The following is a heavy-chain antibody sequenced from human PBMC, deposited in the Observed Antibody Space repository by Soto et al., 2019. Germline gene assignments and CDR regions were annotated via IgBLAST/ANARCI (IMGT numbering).Heavy chain of an antibody. CDR2: IYYRGST. J-gene: IGHJ1*01. Sequence: QLQLQESGPGLVKPSETLSLTCTVSGGSISSSSYYWGWIRQPPGKGLEWIGSIYYRGSTYYNPPPKSRVTISVDTSKNQSSRKLSSVTAADTAVYYCARHGAWGYVSPQQHWGQGTLVTVSS. CDR1: GGSISSSSYY. CDR3: ARHGAWGYVSPQQH. V-gene: IGHV4-39*01. D-gene: IGHD3-16*01.